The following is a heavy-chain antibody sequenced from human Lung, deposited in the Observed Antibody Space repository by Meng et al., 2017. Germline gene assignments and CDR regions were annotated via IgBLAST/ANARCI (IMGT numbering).Heavy chain of an antibody. CDR1: GGSISSGDYY. J-gene: IGHJ4*02. V-gene: IGHV4-30-4*01. CDR3: ARGLQDRTYYFTY. D-gene: IGHD5-24*01. CDR2: IYYSGST. Sequence: QVQLQESGPGLVKPSQTLSLTCTVSGGSISSGDYYWSWIRQPPGKGLEWIGYIYYSGSTYYNPSLKSRVTISADTFKNQFSLKLSSVTAADTAVYYCARGLQDRTYYFTYWGQGTLVTVSS.